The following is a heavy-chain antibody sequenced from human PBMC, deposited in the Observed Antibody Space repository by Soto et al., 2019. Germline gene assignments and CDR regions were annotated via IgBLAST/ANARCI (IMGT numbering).Heavy chain of an antibody. V-gene: IGHV3-21*01. CDR3: ARQRSGYYSYFDY. Sequence: TGGSLRLSCAASGFTFSSYSMNWVRQAPGKGLEWVSSISSSSSYIYYADSVKGRFTISRDNAKNSLYLQMNSLRAEDTAVYYCARQRSGYYSYFDYWGQGTLVTVSS. CDR2: ISSSSSYI. J-gene: IGHJ4*02. CDR1: GFTFSSYS. D-gene: IGHD3-22*01.